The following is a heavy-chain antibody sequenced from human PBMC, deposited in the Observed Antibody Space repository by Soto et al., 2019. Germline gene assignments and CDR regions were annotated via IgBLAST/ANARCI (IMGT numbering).Heavy chain of an antibody. J-gene: IGHJ4*02. V-gene: IGHV4-30-4*01. Sequence: QVQLQESCPKLVKPSQTLSLTCTVSGGTISSVYDYWSWIHQSPDKGLEWIGHIYDGGSTYNNPSLTSRVTISVDTSKNQSSLQLRSETAADTAVYSGARGPTGDKVDYWGQGTLVTVSS. D-gene: IGHD7-27*01. CDR2: IYDGGST. CDR3: ARGPTGDKVDY. CDR1: GGTISSVYDY.